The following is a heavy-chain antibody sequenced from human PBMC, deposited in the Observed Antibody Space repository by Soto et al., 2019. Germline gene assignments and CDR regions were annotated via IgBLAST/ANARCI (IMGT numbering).Heavy chain of an antibody. D-gene: IGHD2-2*01. CDR1: GGTISSVGDS. V-gene: IGHV4-30-2*01. CDR2: IYHSGST. CDR3: ARVPDR. J-gene: IGHJ5*02. Sequence: SETLSLTCAVSGGTISSVGDSWSWIRRPPGKGLEWIGYIYHSGSTYYNPSLKSRVTISVDRSKNQFSLKLSSVTAADTAVYYCARVPDRWGQGTLVTVSS.